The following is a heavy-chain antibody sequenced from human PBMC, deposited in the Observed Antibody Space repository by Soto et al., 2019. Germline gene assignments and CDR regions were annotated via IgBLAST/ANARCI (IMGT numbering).Heavy chain of an antibody. CDR2: ISAYNGNT. Sequence: ASVKVSCKASGYTFTSFGISWVRQTPGQGLEWMGWISAYNGNTNYAQKLQGRVTMTTDTSTSTAYMELRSLSSDDTAVYYCARVPKKKGAVASFQGYFDYWGQGTLVTVAS. CDR1: GYTFTSFG. V-gene: IGHV1-18*04. CDR3: ARVPKKKGAVASFQGYFDY. J-gene: IGHJ4*02. D-gene: IGHD6-19*01.